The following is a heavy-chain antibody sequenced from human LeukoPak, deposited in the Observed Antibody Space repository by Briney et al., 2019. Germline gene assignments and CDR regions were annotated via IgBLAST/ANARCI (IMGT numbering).Heavy chain of an antibody. D-gene: IGHD5/OR15-5a*01. CDR2: IKRDGSER. Sequence: GGPLRLSCTASGFTFSNYWMNWFRQAPGKGLEWVANIKRDGSERYYVDSVRGRFTISRDNAKNSLYLQMNNLRVEDTAVYYCEGGVTWGQGSMVTVSP. CDR1: GFTFSNYW. J-gene: IGHJ3*01. CDR3: EGGVT. V-gene: IGHV3-7*01.